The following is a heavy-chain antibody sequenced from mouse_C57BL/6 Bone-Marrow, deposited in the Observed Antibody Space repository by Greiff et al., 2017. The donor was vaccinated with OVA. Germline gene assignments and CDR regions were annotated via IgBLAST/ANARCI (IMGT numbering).Heavy chain of an antibody. J-gene: IGHJ2*01. V-gene: IGHV1-55*01. CDR2: IYPGGSST. Sequence: VQLQQPGAELVKPGASVQMSCKASGYTFTSYWMTWVKQRPGQGLEWIGDIYPGGSSTNYNEKFKSKATLTVDTSSSTAYMQLSSLTSEDAAVYYCARWRISTVVSPFDYWGQGTTLTVSS. CDR1: GYTFTSYW. CDR3: ARWRISTVVSPFDY. D-gene: IGHD1-1*01.